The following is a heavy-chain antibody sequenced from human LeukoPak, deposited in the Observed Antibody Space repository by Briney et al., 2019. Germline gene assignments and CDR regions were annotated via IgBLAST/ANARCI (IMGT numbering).Heavy chain of an antibody. CDR1: GFTFSSYS. Sequence: GGSLRLSCAASGFTFSSYSMNWVRQAPGKGLEWVSSISSSSSYIYYADSVKGRFTISRDNAKNSLYLQMNSLRAEDTAVYYCAGDATVTTPYFDYWGQGTLVTVSS. V-gene: IGHV3-21*01. CDR3: AGDATVTTPYFDY. J-gene: IGHJ4*02. CDR2: ISSSSSYI. D-gene: IGHD4-17*01.